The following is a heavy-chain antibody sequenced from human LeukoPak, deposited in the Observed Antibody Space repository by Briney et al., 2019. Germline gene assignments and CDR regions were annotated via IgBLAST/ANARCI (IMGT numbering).Heavy chain of an antibody. CDR2: IYTSGST. CDR3: ARGRPYGDSLYFDY. Sequence: PSETLSLTCTVSGGSISSYYWSWIRQPAGKGLEWIGRIYTSGSTNYNPSLKSRVTMSVDTSKNQFSLKLSSVTAADTAVYYCARGRPYGDSLYFDYWGQGTLVTVSS. CDR1: GGSISSYY. D-gene: IGHD4-17*01. J-gene: IGHJ4*02. V-gene: IGHV4-4*07.